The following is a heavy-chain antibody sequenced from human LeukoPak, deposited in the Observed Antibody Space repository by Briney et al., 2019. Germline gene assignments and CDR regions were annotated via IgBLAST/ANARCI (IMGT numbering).Heavy chain of an antibody. CDR3: AAMLERSGVRFDP. CDR1: GGSISSYY. Sequence: PSETLSLTCTVSGGSISSYYWSWIRQPPGKGLEWIGYIYYSGSTNYNPSLKSRVTISVDTSKNQFSLKLSSVTAADTAVYYCAAMLERSGVRFDPWGQGTLVTVSS. J-gene: IGHJ5*02. V-gene: IGHV4-59*01. CDR2: IYYSGST. D-gene: IGHD1-1*01.